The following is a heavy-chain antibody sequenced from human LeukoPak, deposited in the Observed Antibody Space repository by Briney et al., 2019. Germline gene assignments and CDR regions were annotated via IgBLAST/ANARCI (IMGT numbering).Heavy chain of an antibody. Sequence: ASVKVSCKASGYTFTSYDINWVRQATGQGLEWMGWMNPNSGNTGYALKFQGRVTMTRDTSINTAYLELNSLRSDDTAVYYCARNGYYGSFYYYMDVWGKGTTVTVSS. CDR1: GYTFTSYD. CDR2: MNPNSGNT. J-gene: IGHJ6*03. D-gene: IGHD3-10*01. CDR3: ARNGYYGSFYYYMDV. V-gene: IGHV1-8*01.